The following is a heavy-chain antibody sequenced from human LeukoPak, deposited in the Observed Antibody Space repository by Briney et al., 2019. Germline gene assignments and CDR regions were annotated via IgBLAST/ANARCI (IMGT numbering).Heavy chain of an antibody. CDR2: ISYDGSNK. CDR1: GFTFSTFA. V-gene: IGHV3-30-3*01. J-gene: IGHJ4*02. CDR3: ARDRNWNMGDLEY. D-gene: IGHD1/OR15-1a*01. Sequence: GGSLRLSCAASGFTFSTFAMHWVRQAPGKGLEWVAIISYDGSNKYYADSVKGRLTISRDNSKNTLYLQMNSLRAEDTAVYYCARDRNWNMGDLEYWGQGTLVTVSS.